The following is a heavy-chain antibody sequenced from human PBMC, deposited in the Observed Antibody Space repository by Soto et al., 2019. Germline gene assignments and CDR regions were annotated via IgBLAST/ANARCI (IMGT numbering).Heavy chain of an antibody. CDR2: IDNAGSSA. D-gene: IGHD1-26*01. Sequence: EVQLVESGGGLVQPGGSLRLSCAASGFTFSIYWMHWVRQAPGKGPVWVSRIDNAGSSARYADSVKGRFTISRDNAKNTVYLQMYSLRAEDTAVYYCTRVGGSVSGMDVWGQGTTVTVSS. V-gene: IGHV3-74*01. J-gene: IGHJ6*02. CDR3: TRVGGSVSGMDV. CDR1: GFTFSIYW.